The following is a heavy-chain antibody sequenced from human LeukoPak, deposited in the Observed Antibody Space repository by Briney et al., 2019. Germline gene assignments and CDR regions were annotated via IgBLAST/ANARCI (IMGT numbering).Heavy chain of an antibody. CDR2: IKQDGSEK. V-gene: IGHV3-7*01. Sequence: PGGSLRLSCAASGFTFSSYWMSWVRQAPGKGLEWVANIKQDGSEKYYVDSVKGRFTISRDNAKNSLYLQMNSLRAEDTAVYYCARVKVTMVRGVIWDYWGQGTLVTVSS. J-gene: IGHJ4*02. D-gene: IGHD3-10*01. CDR1: GFTFSSYW. CDR3: ARVKVTMVRGVIWDY.